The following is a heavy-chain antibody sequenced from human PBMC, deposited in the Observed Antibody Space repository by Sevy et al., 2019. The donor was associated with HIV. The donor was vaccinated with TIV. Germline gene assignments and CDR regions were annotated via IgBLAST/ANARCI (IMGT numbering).Heavy chain of an antibody. CDR3: ARGPDRGGDCDIGFYYPLDV. CDR2: ISGNSAAI. D-gene: IGHD2-21*02. Sequence: GESLKISCAASGFTFSRYSMNWVRQAPGKGLEWISYISGNSAAIYDADSVKGRFTVSRDNDNDALYLQLNSLRYDDTALYYCARGPDRGGDCDIGFYYPLDVWGQGTTVTVS. J-gene: IGHJ6*02. CDR1: GFTFSRYS. V-gene: IGHV3-48*02.